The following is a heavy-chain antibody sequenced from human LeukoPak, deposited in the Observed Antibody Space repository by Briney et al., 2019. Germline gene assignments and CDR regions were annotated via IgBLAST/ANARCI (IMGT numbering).Heavy chain of an antibody. CDR3: ARRRLWFGELPIDY. J-gene: IGHJ4*02. D-gene: IGHD3-10*01. V-gene: IGHV4-34*01. Sequence: PSETLSLTCAVYGGSFGGYYWSWIRQPPGKGLEWIGDINHSGSTNYNPSLKSRITVSVDTSKNQFSLKLSSVTAADTAVYYCARRRLWFGELPIDYWGQGTLVTVSS. CDR1: GGSFGGYY. CDR2: INHSGST.